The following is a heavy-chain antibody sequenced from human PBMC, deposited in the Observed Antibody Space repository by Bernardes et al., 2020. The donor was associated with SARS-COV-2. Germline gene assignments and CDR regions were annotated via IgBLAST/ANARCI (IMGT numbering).Heavy chain of an antibody. CDR1: GFTFSSYS. D-gene: IGHD3-10*01. CDR2: IKQDGIEK. J-gene: IGHJ4*02. V-gene: IGHV3-7*01. CDR3: ARESLWFGELFPY. Sequence: GGSLRLSCAASGFTFSSYSMSWVRQAPGKGLQWVANIKQDGIEKRYLDSVKGRFTISRDNAKNSLYLHMNSLRAEDTAVYYCARESLWFGELFPYWGQGILVTVSS.